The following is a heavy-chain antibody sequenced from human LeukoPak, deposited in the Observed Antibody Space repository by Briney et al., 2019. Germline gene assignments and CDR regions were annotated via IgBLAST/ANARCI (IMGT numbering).Heavy chain of an antibody. J-gene: IGHJ6*02. CDR2: IWYDGSNK. D-gene: IGHD3-9*01. Sequence: GGSLRLSCAASGFTFSSYGMHWVRQASGKGLEWVAFIWYDGSNKYYADSVKGRFTISKDNSKNTLYLQMNSLRAEDTAVYYCARDRTRYYDILTGLYYYYGMDVWGQGTTVTVSS. CDR3: ARDRTRYYDILTGLYYYYGMDV. CDR1: GFTFSSYG. V-gene: IGHV3-30*02.